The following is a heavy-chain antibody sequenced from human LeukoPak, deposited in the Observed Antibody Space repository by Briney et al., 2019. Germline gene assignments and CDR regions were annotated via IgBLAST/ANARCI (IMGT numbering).Heavy chain of an antibody. D-gene: IGHD3-3*01. V-gene: IGHV3-23*01. J-gene: IGHJ4*02. CDR1: GFTFSTYV. Sequence: PGGSLRLSCAASGFTFSTYVMNWFRQAPGKGLEWVSTISVGAEYIFYADSVKGRFTISRDDSNNALYLQMHSLRAEDTALYYCASGPPFLKYFEYWGQGTLVTVPS. CDR2: ISVGAEYI. CDR3: ASGPPFLKYFEY.